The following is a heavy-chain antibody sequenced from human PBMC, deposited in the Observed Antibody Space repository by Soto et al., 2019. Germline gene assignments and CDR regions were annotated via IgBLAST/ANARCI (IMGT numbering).Heavy chain of an antibody. J-gene: IGHJ3*02. D-gene: IGHD3-22*01. V-gene: IGHV3-74*01. CDR1: GFTFSSYW. CDR2: INSDGSST. CDR3: ASLPYDSSGYYYHDAFDI. Sequence: PVGSLRLSCAASGFTFSSYWMHWVRQAPGKGLVWVSRINSDGSSTSYADSVKGRFTISRDNAKNTLYLQMNSLRAEDTAVYYCASLPYDSSGYYYHDAFDIWGQGTMVTVSS.